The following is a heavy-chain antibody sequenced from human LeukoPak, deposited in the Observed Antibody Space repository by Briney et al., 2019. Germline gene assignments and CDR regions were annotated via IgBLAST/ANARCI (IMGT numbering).Heavy chain of an antibody. CDR2: ITSTSSTT. CDR1: GFTVSSNF. V-gene: IGHV3-48*02. J-gene: IGHJ4*02. D-gene: IGHD3-16*02. CDR3: ARGISFGGVIVDY. Sequence: PGGSLRLSCAASGFTVSSNFMSWVRQAPGKGLEWVSYITSTSSTTYYVDSVKGRFTMSRDNAKNSLYLRMNSLRDDDTAVYSCARGISFGGVIVDYWGQGTRVTVSS.